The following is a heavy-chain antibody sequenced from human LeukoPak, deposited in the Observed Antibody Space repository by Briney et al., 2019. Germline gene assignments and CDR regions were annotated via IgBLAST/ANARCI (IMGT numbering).Heavy chain of an antibody. CDR2: MYYSGST. V-gene: IGHV4-59*12. J-gene: IGHJ4*02. CDR3: ARGLPTDTGITGTTFDY. Sequence: PSETLSLTCSVSGGSISSYYWTWIRQPPGKGLEWIGYMYYSGSTNYNPSLKSRVTISVDTSKNQFSLKLSSVTAADTAVYYCARGLPTDTGITGTTFDYWGQGTLVTVSS. D-gene: IGHD1-7*01. CDR1: GGSISSYY.